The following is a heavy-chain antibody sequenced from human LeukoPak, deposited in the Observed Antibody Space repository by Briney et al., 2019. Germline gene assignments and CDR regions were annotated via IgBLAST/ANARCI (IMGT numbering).Heavy chain of an antibody. Sequence: SETLSLTCAVYGGSFSGYYWSWIRQPPGKGLEWIGEINHSGSTNYNPSLKSRVTISVDTSKNQFSLKLNSVTAADTAVYYCARDGPQGVGWLDYWGQGTLITVSS. D-gene: IGHD6-19*01. CDR2: INHSGST. CDR3: ARDGPQGVGWLDY. J-gene: IGHJ4*02. CDR1: GGSFSGYY. V-gene: IGHV4-34*01.